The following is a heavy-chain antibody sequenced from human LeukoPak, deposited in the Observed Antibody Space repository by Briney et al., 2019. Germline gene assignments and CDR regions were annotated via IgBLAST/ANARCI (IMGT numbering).Heavy chain of an antibody. CDR1: GGTFSSYA. V-gene: IGHV1-69*01. D-gene: IGHD6-6*01. CDR3: ASRIAARRYYFDY. Sequence: PMASVKVSCKASGGTFSSYAISWVRQAPGQGLEWMGGIIPIFGTANYAQKFQGRVTITADESTSTAYMELSSLRSEDTAVYYCASRIAARRYYFDYWGQGTLVTVSS. CDR2: IIPIFGTA. J-gene: IGHJ4*02.